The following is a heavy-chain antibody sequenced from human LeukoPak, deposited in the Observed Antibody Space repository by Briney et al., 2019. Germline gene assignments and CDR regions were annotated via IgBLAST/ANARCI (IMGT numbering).Heavy chain of an antibody. Sequence: GGSLRFSCAASGFTFSSYSMNWVRQAPGKGLEWVSSISSSSSYIYYADSVKGRFTISRDNAKNSLYLQMNSLRAEDTAVYYCARDLGGYYGSGSPALPYYYYMDVWGKGTTVTVSS. CDR2: ISSSSSYI. J-gene: IGHJ6*03. V-gene: IGHV3-21*01. CDR1: GFTFSSYS. CDR3: ARDLGGYYGSGSPALPYYYYMDV. D-gene: IGHD3-10*01.